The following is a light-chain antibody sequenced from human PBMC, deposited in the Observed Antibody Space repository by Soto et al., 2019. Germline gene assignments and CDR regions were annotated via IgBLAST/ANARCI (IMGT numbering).Light chain of an antibody. CDR2: DAS. V-gene: IGKV3-11*01. CDR1: QSVGSY. Sequence: EIVLTQSPATLSLSPGERATLSCRASQSVGSYFAWYQQKPGQAPRLLIYDASNRATGIPARFSGSGSGTDCPLTISSLEPDDFAIYYCQQHGNWPVTFGQGTRVDIK. CDR3: QQHGNWPVT. J-gene: IGKJ1*01.